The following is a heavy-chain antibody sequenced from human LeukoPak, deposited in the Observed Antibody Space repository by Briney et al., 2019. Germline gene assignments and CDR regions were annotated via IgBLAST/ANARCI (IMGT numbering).Heavy chain of an antibody. CDR1: GGSISSGSYY. J-gene: IGHJ6*03. CDR3: ARDRQDSSTQPNYYYYYMVV. D-gene: IGHD6-13*01. CDR2: IYTSGST. Sequence: PSETLSLTCTVSGGSISSGSYYWSWIRQPAGKGLEWIGRIYTSGSTNYNPSLKSRVTISVDTSKNQFSLKLSSVTAADTAVYYCARDRQDSSTQPNYYYYYMVVWGKGTTVTISS. V-gene: IGHV4-61*02.